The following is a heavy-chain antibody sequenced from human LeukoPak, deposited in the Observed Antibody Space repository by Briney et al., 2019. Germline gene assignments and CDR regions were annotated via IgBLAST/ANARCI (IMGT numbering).Heavy chain of an antibody. CDR2: FDPEDAEP. D-gene: IGHD5-12*01. Sequence: VASVKVSCKVSGYTLTELSMHWVRQAPGKGLECMGCFDPEDAEPIYAQKFHGRVTIIEDTSTDTVYMELTSMRSDDPAMYYCATDGGYDWGTFDFWGQGTLVTVS. CDR3: ATDGGYDWGTFDF. V-gene: IGHV1-24*01. J-gene: IGHJ4*02. CDR1: GYTLTELS.